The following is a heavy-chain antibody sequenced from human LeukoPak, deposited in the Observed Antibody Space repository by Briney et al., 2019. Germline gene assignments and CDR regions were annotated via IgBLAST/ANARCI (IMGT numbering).Heavy chain of an antibody. D-gene: IGHD6-19*01. Sequence: ASVKVSCKASGYTFTSYDINWVRQATGQGLEWMGWMNPNSGNTGYAQKFQGRVTITRNTSIGTAYMELSSLRSEDTAVYYCARDLTQWLGGGSFGYWGQGTLVTVSS. CDR3: ARDLTQWLGGGSFGY. CDR2: MNPNSGNT. V-gene: IGHV1-8*03. J-gene: IGHJ4*02. CDR1: GYTFTSYD.